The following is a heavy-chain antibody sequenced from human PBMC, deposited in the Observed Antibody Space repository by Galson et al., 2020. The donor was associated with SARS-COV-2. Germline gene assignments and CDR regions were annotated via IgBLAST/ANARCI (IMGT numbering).Heavy chain of an antibody. J-gene: IGHJ4*02. V-gene: IGHV4-34*01. CDR1: GGSFSGYY. D-gene: IGHD6-13*01. Sequence: SETLSLTCAVYGGSFSGYYWSWISQPPGKGLEWIGEIHPSGNTNYNPSLKSRVTISVDTSKNQFSLKVSSVTAADTAVYFCARGIAGYSSSWYSYWGQGTLVTVSS. CDR3: ARGIAGYSSSWYSY. CDR2: IHPSGNT.